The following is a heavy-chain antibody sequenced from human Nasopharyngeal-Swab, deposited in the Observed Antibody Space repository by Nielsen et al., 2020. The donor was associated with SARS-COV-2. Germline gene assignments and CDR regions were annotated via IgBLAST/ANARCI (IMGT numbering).Heavy chain of an antibody. CDR2: ITRSGNT. D-gene: IGHD3-3*02. CDR1: GASFSGYY. V-gene: IGHV4-34*01. J-gene: IGHJ6*03. CDR3: ARVNNGGGMVLASYSFFMDV. Sequence: SETLSLTCGLNGASFSGYYWGWIRQPPGKGLEWIGDITRSGNTNYNPALRSRVTISVATSKGEFSLKLTSVTAADTAIYFCARVNNGGGMVLASYSFFMDVWGKGTSVAVSS.